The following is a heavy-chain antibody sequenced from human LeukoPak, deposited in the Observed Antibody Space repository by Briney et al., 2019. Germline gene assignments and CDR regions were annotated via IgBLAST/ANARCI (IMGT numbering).Heavy chain of an antibody. D-gene: IGHD5-18*01. CDR1: GGSISSSSHY. CDR3: ASIRGYSYGFPYYYYYMDV. CDR2: MYYSGST. V-gene: IGHV4-39*07. Sequence: SETLSLTCTVSGGSISSSSHYWGWIRQPPGKGLEWIGSMYYSGSTYYNPSLKSRVTISVDTSKNQFSLKLSSVTAADTAVYYCASIRGYSYGFPYYYYYMDVWGKGTTVTVSS. J-gene: IGHJ6*03.